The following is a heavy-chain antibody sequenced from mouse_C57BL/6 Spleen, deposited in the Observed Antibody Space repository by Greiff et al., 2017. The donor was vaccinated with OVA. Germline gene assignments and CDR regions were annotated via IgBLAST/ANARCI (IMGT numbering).Heavy chain of an antibody. CDR2: ISSGGDYI. J-gene: IGHJ4*01. V-gene: IGHV5-9-1*02. Sequence: EVQLVESGEGLVKPGGSLKLSCAASGFTFSSYAMSWVRQTPEKRLEWVAYISSGGDYIYYADTVKGRFTISRDNARNTLYLQMSSLKSEDTAMYYCTRDQDYYGSGAMDYWGQGTSVTVSS. CDR1: GFTFSSYA. CDR3: TRDQDYYGSGAMDY. D-gene: IGHD1-1*01.